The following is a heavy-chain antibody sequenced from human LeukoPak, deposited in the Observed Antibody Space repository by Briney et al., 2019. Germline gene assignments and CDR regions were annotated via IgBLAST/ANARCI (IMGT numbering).Heavy chain of an antibody. Sequence: PSETLSLTCTVSGGSISSSSYSWGWIRQPPGKGLEWIGSIYYSGSTYYNPSLKSRVTISVDTSKNQFSLKLSSVTAADTAVYYCARDFGILWFGELLPVEPPLGMDVWGQGTTVTVSS. CDR1: GGSISSSSYS. D-gene: IGHD3-10*01. CDR2: IYYSGST. CDR3: ARDFGILWFGELLPVEPPLGMDV. V-gene: IGHV4-39*02. J-gene: IGHJ6*02.